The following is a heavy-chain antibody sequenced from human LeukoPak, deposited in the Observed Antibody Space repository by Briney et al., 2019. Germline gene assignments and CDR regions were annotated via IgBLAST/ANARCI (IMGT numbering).Heavy chain of an antibody. D-gene: IGHD1-26*01. Sequence: SVKVSCKASGGTFSSYAISWVRQAPGQGLEWMGGIIPIFGTANYAQKFQGRVTITADKSTSTAYMELSSLRSEDTAVYYCARADSGSYYDYNAFDIWGKGTMVTVSS. J-gene: IGHJ3*02. CDR2: IIPIFGTA. CDR3: ARADSGSYYDYNAFDI. V-gene: IGHV1-69*06. CDR1: GGTFSSYA.